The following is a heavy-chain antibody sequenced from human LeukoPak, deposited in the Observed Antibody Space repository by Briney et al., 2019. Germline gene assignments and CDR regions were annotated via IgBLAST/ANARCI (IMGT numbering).Heavy chain of an antibody. CDR3: ARVRGYCSGGSCYRDLAFDI. Sequence: PGGSLRLSCAASGFTFSSYWMHWVRQAPGKGLVWVSRINSDGSSTSYADSVKGRFTISRDNAKNTLYLQMNSLRAEDTAVYYCARVRGYCSGGSCYRDLAFDIWGQGTMVTASS. CDR2: INSDGSST. CDR1: GFTFSSYW. V-gene: IGHV3-74*01. D-gene: IGHD2-15*01. J-gene: IGHJ3*02.